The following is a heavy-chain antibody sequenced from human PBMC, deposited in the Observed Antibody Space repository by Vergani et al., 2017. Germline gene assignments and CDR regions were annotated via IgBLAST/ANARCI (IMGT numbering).Heavy chain of an antibody. V-gene: IGHV4-38-2*01. J-gene: IGHJ5*02. Sequence: QVQLQESGPGLVKPSETLSLTCAVSGFSIDNGYYWDWIRQPPGKGLEWIGSIYRTGRPHFNQSLKSRVTISVDTSNNHFSLRLNSLTAADTAVYYCTRHCALVAANNWFDPWGQGTLVTVSS. CDR1: GFSIDNGYY. CDR2: IYRTGRP. CDR3: TRHCALVAANNWFDP. D-gene: IGHD2-15*01.